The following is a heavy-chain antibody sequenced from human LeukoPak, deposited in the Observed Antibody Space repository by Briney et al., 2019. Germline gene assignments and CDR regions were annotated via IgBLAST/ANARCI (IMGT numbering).Heavy chain of an antibody. CDR3: ARDRLRYFDWLYAFDI. CDR1: GYTFTSYY. Sequence: ASVKVSCKASGYTFTSYYVHWVRQAPGQGLEWMGIINPESGNTNYAQKLQGRVTMTTDTSTSTAYMELRSLRSDDTAVYYCARDRLRYFDWLYAFDIWGQGTMVTVSS. J-gene: IGHJ3*02. V-gene: IGHV1-46*01. CDR2: INPESGNT. D-gene: IGHD3-9*01.